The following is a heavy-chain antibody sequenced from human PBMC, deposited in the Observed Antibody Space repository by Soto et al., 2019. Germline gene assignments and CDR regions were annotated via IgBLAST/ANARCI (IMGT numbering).Heavy chain of an antibody. D-gene: IGHD3-22*01. CDR1: GGSISSSNW. V-gene: IGHV4-4*02. J-gene: IGHJ4*02. CDR2: IYHSGST. Sequence: SETLSLTCAVSGGSISSSNWWSWVRQPPGKGLEWIGEIYHSGSTNYNPSLKSRVTISVDKSKNQFSLKLSSMTAADTAVYYCARNKPGVIIVVISDCWGQGALVTVSS. CDR3: ARNKPGVIIVVISDC.